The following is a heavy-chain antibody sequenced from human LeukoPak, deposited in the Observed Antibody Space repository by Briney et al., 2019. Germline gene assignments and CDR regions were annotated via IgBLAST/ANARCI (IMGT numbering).Heavy chain of an antibody. J-gene: IGHJ6*03. CDR2: VDTSGTT. Sequence: SETLSLTCSVSSKFFSTFYWTWVRQSAWKGLEWIGRVDTSGTTHYDPSLKGRATMSRDTSENQLSLRLTAVTVADPAVYYLPRGRGGASYYMDVWGRGTTVTVSS. D-gene: IGHD3-10*01. V-gene: IGHV4-4*07. CDR3: PRGRGGASYYMDV. CDR1: SKFFSTFY.